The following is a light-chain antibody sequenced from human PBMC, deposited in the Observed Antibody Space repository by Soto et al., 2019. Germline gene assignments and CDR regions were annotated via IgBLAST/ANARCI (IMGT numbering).Light chain of an antibody. Sequence: IQLAQSPSSLSASIGDRGTITCRASQDISIYLAWYQQKSGEAPRLLIYGASTLQSGVPSRFSGSRSGTDFTLTIRGLQPEDFATYYCQQLHSFVLTFGGGTNVEMK. CDR1: QDISIY. CDR2: GAS. J-gene: IGKJ4*01. CDR3: QQLHSFVLT. V-gene: IGKV1-9*01.